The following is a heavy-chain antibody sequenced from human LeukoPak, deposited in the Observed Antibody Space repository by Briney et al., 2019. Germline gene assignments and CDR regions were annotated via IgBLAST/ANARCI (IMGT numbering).Heavy chain of an antibody. D-gene: IGHD3-3*01. Sequence: SETLSLTCAVYGGSFSGYYWSWIRQPPGKGLEWIGEIDHSGSTNYNPSLKSRVTISVDTSKNQFSLKLSSVTAADTAVYYCARGPLLVYDWQFDPWGQGTLVTVSS. J-gene: IGHJ5*02. CDR3: ARGPLLVYDWQFDP. V-gene: IGHV4-34*01. CDR2: IDHSGST. CDR1: GGSFSGYY.